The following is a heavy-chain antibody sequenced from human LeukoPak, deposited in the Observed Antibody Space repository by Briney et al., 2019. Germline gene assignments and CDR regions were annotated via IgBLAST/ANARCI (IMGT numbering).Heavy chain of an antibody. J-gene: IGHJ5*02. V-gene: IGHV3-11*01. CDR2: ISSSGSTI. CDR3: ARVALIAAAGGNWFDP. CDR1: GFTFSDYY. D-gene: IGHD6-13*01. Sequence: PGGSLRLSCAASGFTFSDYYMSWIRQAPGKGLEWVSYISSSGSTIYYADSVKGRFTISRDNAKSSLYLQMNSLRAEDTAVYYCARVALIAAAGGNWFDPWGQGTLVTVSS.